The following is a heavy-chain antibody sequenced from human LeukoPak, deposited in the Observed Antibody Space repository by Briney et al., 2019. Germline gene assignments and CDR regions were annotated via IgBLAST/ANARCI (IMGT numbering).Heavy chain of an antibody. Sequence: PGGSLRLSCAASGFTFSSYSMNWVRQAPGKGLEWVSSISSSSSYIYYADSVKGRFTISRDNAKDSLYLQMNSLRAEDTAVYYCAKDCHYYYYYYGMDVWGQGTTVTVSS. V-gene: IGHV3-21*04. J-gene: IGHJ6*02. CDR2: ISSSSSYI. CDR3: AKDCHYYYYYYGMDV. CDR1: GFTFSSYS.